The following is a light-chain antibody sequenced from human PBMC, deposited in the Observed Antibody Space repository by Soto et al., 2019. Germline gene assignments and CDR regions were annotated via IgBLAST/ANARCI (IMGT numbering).Light chain of an antibody. CDR2: GAS. CDR1: TSVSSTY. J-gene: IGKJ1*01. CDR3: QQYGSSPPTWT. V-gene: IGKV3-20*01. Sequence: ELVLTQSPGTLSLSPGERATLSCRASTSVSSTYLPCYQQKPGQPPRRLIYGASIRATRIPERIRASGSGSDFTLTISRLEPEDFAVYYCQQYGSSPPTWTFGQGTKVDIK.